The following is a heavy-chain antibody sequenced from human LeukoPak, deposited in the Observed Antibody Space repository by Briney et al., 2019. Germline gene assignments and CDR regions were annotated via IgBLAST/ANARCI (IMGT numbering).Heavy chain of an antibody. CDR1: GFAFSDYY. CDR2: ISSSGSTI. D-gene: IGHD5-18*01. V-gene: IGHV3-11*01. J-gene: IGHJ4*02. CDR3: ARGQLWKDY. Sequence: GGSLRRSCIASGFAFSDYYMSWIRQAPGKGLEWVSYISSSGSTINYADSVKGRFTISRDNANNSLYLQMNSLRAEDTAVYYCARGQLWKDYWGQGTLVTVSS.